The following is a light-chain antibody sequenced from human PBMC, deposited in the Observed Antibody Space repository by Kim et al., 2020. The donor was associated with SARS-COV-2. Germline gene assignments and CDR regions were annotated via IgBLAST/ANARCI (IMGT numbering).Light chain of an antibody. CDR3: QQSDNIPRT. V-gene: IGKV1-39*01. CDR1: QSISRH. CDR2: AAS. J-gene: IGKJ1*01. Sequence: DIQMTQSPSSLSASVGDRVTITCRASQSISRHLNWYQQKAGKAPKLLIYAASNLQSGVPSRFSGSGSGTDFTLTISSLQPEDFATYYCQQSDNIPRTFGQGTKVDIK.